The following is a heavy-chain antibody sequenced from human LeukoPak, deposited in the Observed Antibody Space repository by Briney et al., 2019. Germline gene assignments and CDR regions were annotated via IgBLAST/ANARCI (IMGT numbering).Heavy chain of an antibody. CDR3: ARDFSYCSGGSCYPNHFDP. CDR1: GYTFTGYY. CDR2: IHPNSGGT. Sequence: GASVKVSCKTSGYTFTGYYMHWVRQAPGQGLEWMGWIHPNSGGTNYAQKFQGRVTMTIDTSISTAYMEMSRLTSDDTAVYYCARDFSYCSGGSCYPNHFDPWGQGTLVTVSS. J-gene: IGHJ5*02. D-gene: IGHD2-15*01. V-gene: IGHV1-2*02.